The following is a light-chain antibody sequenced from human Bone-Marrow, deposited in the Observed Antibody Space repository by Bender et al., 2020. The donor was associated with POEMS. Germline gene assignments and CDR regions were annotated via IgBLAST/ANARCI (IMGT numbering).Light chain of an antibody. CDR2: SDN. V-gene: IGLV1-44*01. J-gene: IGLJ2*01. Sequence: YRQVPGTAPTLLIYSDNHRPSGVPDRFSGSKSGASASLAIGGLQSDDEADYYCSSFTGYSLNTVVFGGGTKLTVL. CDR3: SSFTGYSLNTVV.